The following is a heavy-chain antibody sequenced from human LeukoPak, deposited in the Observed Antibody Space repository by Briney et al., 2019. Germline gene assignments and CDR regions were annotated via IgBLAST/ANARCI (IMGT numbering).Heavy chain of an antibody. D-gene: IGHD3-22*01. CDR2: IHYSGTT. J-gene: IGHJ4*02. CDR1: GGSTNSGGYY. CDR3: TRETSHYDSGGSYTTFDS. Sequence: PSETLSLTCIVSGGSTNSGGYYWTWIRQLPGKGLEWIGYIHYSGTTYYTPSLQSRVTISVDTSKIQFSLKLSSVTAADTAVYYCTRETSHYDSGGSYTTFDSWGQGTLVTVSS. V-gene: IGHV4-31*03.